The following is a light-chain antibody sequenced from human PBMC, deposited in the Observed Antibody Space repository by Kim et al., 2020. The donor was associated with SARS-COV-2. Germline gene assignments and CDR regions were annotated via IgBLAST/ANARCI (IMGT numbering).Light chain of an antibody. J-gene: IGLJ3*02. CDR3: CSYAGSYTLV. CDR1: RSGVCGYNY. V-gene: IGLV2-11*01. Sequence: GRSLPISCPGTRSGVCGYNYVSWYQQHPVKAPKLMIYDVSQRPSGVPDRFSVSKSGNTASLTISGLQAEDEADYYCCSYAGSYTLVFGGGTQLTVL. CDR2: DVS.